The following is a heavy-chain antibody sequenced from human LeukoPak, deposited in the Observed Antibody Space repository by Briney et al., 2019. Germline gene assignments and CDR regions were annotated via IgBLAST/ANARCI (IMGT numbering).Heavy chain of an antibody. Sequence: GGSLRLSCAASGFTFSSYSMNWVRQAPGKGLEWVSYISSSSDTIYYADSVKGRFTISRDNAKNSLYLQMNSLRGEDTAVYYCARGWSGSYQNYFDYWGQGTLVTVSS. CDR1: GFTFSSYS. V-gene: IGHV3-48*01. J-gene: IGHJ4*02. CDR2: ISSSSDTI. CDR3: ARGWSGSYQNYFDY. D-gene: IGHD1-26*01.